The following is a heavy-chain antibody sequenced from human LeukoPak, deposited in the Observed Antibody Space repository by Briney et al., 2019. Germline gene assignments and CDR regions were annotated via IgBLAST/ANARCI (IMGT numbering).Heavy chain of an antibody. CDR1: GFTFDNYW. CDR3: AKDMHYSDSSSYYYYFDY. CDR2: IRQDGSEK. D-gene: IGHD3-22*01. J-gene: IGHJ4*02. Sequence: GGSLRLSCGASGFTFDNYWMSWVRQAPGKGLEWVANIRQDGSEKYYVDSVKGRFTISRDNAKNSLYLQMNSLRAEDTAVYYCAKDMHYSDSSSYYYYFDYWGQGTLVTVSS. V-gene: IGHV3-7*01.